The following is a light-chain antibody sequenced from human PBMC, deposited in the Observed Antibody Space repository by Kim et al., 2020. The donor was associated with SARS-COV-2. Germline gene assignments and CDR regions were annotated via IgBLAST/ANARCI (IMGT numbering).Light chain of an antibody. Sequence: EIVLTQSPGTLSLSPGERATLSCRASQRASSSYLAWYQQKPGQAPRLLIYGASSRATGIPDRFTGSGSGTDFTLTINRLEREDFAVYYCQQYDNSPPVYSFGQGTKLEI. CDR1: QRASSSY. J-gene: IGKJ2*03. V-gene: IGKV3-20*01. CDR2: GAS. CDR3: QQYDNSPPVYS.